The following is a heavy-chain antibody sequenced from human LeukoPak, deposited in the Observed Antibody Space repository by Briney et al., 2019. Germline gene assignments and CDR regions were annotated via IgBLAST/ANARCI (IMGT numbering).Heavy chain of an antibody. CDR3: ARRGDLYSSSRGWFDP. CDR2: IYPGDSDT. Sequence: KCGASLKISCKGSGYSFTSYWIGWVRQMPGKGLEWMGIIYPGDSDTRYSPSFQGQVTISADKSISTAYLQWSSLKASDTAMYYCARRGDLYSSSRGWFDPWGQGTLVTASS. V-gene: IGHV5-51*01. CDR1: GYSFTSYW. J-gene: IGHJ5*02. D-gene: IGHD6-13*01.